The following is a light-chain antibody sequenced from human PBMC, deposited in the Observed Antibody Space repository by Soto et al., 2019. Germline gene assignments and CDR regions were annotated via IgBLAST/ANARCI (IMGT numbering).Light chain of an antibody. V-gene: IGKV1-5*01. Sequence: DIQMTQSPSTLSASIGDRVTITCRASQSVSSWLAWYHQKPGKAPELLIYDASSLESGVPFRFSGRGSGTEFILTISRLQPDDFATYYCLQYNTFPYTFGLGTKVEMK. CDR3: LQYNTFPYT. CDR1: QSVSSW. J-gene: IGKJ2*01. CDR2: DAS.